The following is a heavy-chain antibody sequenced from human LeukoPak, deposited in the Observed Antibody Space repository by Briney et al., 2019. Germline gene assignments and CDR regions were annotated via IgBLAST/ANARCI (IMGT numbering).Heavy chain of an antibody. CDR1: GFTFSNYW. Sequence: GGSLRLSCAASGFTFSNYWMSWVRQAPGKGLEWVANIKQDGSERYYVDSVKGRFTISRDNAKNSLYLQMNCLRAEDTAVYYCAGGDVFDMWGQGTMVTVPS. CDR2: IKQDGSER. CDR3: AGGDVFDM. J-gene: IGHJ3*02. V-gene: IGHV3-7*04.